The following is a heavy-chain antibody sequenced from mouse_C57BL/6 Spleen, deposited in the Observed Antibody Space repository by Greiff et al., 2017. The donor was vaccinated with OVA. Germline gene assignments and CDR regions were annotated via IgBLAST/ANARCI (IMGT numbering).Heavy chain of an antibody. Sequence: EVKLVESGGGLVKPGGSLKLSCAASGFTFSSYAMSWVRQTPEKRLEWVATISDGGSYTYYPDNVKGRFTISRDNANNNLYLQMSHLKSEDTAMYYCAREDYSKWYFDVWGTGTTVTVSS. CDR2: ISDGGSYT. CDR1: GFTFSSYA. J-gene: IGHJ1*03. CDR3: AREDYSKWYFDV. D-gene: IGHD2-5*01. V-gene: IGHV5-4*01.